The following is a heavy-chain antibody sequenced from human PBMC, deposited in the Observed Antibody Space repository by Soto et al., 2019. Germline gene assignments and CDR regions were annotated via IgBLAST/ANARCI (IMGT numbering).Heavy chain of an antibody. CDR3: ARDLIAAAANNWFDP. CDR2: INSDGSST. CDR1: GFTFSSYW. J-gene: IGHJ5*02. Sequence: EVPLVESGGGLVQPGGSLRLSYAASGFTFSSYWMHWVRQAPGKGLVWVSRINSDGSSTSYADSVKGRFTISRDNAKNTLYLQMNSLRAEDSAVYYCARDLIAAAANNWFDPWGQGTLVTVSS. D-gene: IGHD6-13*01. V-gene: IGHV3-74*01.